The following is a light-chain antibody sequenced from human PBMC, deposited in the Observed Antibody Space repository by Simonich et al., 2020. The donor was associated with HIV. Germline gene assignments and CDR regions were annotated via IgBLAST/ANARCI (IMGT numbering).Light chain of an antibody. J-gene: IGKJ5*01. V-gene: IGKV1-12*01. CDR3: QQANSFPIT. Sequence: EIQMTTSHSSCLASVGKRVTITCGASQSITSWLAWYQQKPGRAPKLLIYAASSLQSGVPSRFTGSGSGTDFTLTITNLQPEDSATYYCQQANSFPITFGQGTRLEI. CDR2: AAS. CDR1: QSITSW.